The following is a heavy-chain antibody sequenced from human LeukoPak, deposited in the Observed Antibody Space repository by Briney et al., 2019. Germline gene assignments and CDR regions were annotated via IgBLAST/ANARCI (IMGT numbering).Heavy chain of an antibody. J-gene: IGHJ2*01. Sequence: GGSLRLSCAASGFTFSNYAIHWVRQAPGRGLEWVAVISFDGSNKYYGDSVKGRFTISRDNSKNTLYLQMNSLRAEDTAVYYCARDYTLFPHWYFALWGRGTLVTVSS. D-gene: IGHD2-2*02. CDR2: ISFDGSNK. CDR3: ARDYTLFPHWYFAL. CDR1: GFTFSNYA. V-gene: IGHV3-30*04.